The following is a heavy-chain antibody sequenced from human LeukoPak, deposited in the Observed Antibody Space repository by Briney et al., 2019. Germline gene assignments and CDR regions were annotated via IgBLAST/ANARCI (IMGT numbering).Heavy chain of an antibody. Sequence: PSETLSLTCAVSGGSISSSTYYWDWIRQPPGKGLDWIGNIYYSGSTHYKPSLKSRVTISIDTSKNQFSLTLSSVTAADTAVYYCARLPRPVGSIPHDAFDIWGQGTMVTVSS. CDR1: GGSISSSTYY. J-gene: IGHJ3*02. CDR3: ARLPRPVGSIPHDAFDI. V-gene: IGHV4-39*01. D-gene: IGHD1-26*01. CDR2: IYYSGST.